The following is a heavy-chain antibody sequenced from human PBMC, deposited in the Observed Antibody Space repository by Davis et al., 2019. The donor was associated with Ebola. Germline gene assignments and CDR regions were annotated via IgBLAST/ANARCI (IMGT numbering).Heavy chain of an antibody. J-gene: IGHJ6*02. CDR1: GFTFSGST. CDR3: ARRSGTLGGMDV. CDR2: IRSKANSYAT. Sequence: GGSLRLSCAASGFTFSGSTMHWVRQASGKGLEWVGRIRSKANSYATAYAASVKGRFTISRDDSKNTAYLQMNSLRAEDTAVYYCARRSGTLGGMDVWGQGTTVTVSS. V-gene: IGHV3-73*01. D-gene: IGHD1-14*01.